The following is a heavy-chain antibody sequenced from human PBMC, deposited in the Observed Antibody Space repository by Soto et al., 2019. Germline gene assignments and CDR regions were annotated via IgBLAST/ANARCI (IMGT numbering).Heavy chain of an antibody. D-gene: IGHD6-19*01. V-gene: IGHV3-73*01. CDR1: GFTFSGSA. CDR2: IRSKANSYAT. J-gene: IGHJ6*02. Sequence: GGSLRLSCAASGFTFSGSAMHWVRQASGKGLEWVGRIRSKANSYATAYAASVKGRFTISRDDSKNTAYLQMNSLKTEDTAVYYCTRHDEQWLVTYYYYYGMDVRGQGTTVTVSS. CDR3: TRHDEQWLVTYYYYYGMDV.